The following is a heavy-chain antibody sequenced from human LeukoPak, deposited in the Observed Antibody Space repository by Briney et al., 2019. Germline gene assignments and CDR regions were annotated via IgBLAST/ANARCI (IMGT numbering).Heavy chain of an antibody. J-gene: IGHJ4*02. CDR3: AKAGYDILTPAGD. V-gene: IGHV3-30*02. CDR1: GFTFSSYG. D-gene: IGHD3-9*01. CDR2: IRYDGSNK. Sequence: PGGSLRLSCAASGFTFSSYGMHWVRQAPGKGLEWVAFIRYDGSNKYYADSVKGRFTISRDNSKNTLYLQMNSLRAEDTAVYYCAKAGYDILTPAGDWGQGTLVTVSS.